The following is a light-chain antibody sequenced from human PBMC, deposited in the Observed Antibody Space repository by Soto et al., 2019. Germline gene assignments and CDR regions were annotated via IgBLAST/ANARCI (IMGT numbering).Light chain of an antibody. J-gene: IGLJ1*01. CDR3: AAWDDSLNGHV. Sequence: QSVLTQPHSASGTPGQRATISCSGSSSNIGTSSVHWFQQLPGTAPKLLISTTNQRPSGVPERFSGSKSGTSASLAISGLQSEDEADYYCAAWDDSLNGHVFGTGTKVPV. CDR2: TTN. V-gene: IGLV1-44*01. CDR1: SSNIGTSS.